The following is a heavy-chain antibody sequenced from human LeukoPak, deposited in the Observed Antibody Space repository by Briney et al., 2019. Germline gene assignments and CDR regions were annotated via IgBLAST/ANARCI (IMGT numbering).Heavy chain of an antibody. Sequence: GGSLRLSCAASGFTFSSYAMSWVRQAPGKGLEWVSAISGSVISTYYADSVKGRFTISRDNSKNTLYLQMNSLRVEDTGVYYCARLSVGSSGWFDAFDIWGQGTMVTVSS. D-gene: IGHD6-19*01. J-gene: IGHJ3*02. CDR3: ARLSVGSSGWFDAFDI. V-gene: IGHV3-23*01. CDR1: GFTFSSYA. CDR2: ISGSVIST.